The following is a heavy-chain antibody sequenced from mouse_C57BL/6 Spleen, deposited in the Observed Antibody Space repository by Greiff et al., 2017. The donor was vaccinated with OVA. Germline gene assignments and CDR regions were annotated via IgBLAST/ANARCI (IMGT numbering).Heavy chain of an antibody. Sequence: VQVVESGPGLVQPSQSLSITCTVSGFSLTSYGVHWVRQSPGKGLEWLGVIWSGGSTDYNAAFISRLSISKDNSKSQVFFKMNSLQADDTAIYYCARKTIVTTKDAMDYWGQGTSVTVSS. D-gene: IGHD2-5*01. J-gene: IGHJ4*01. V-gene: IGHV2-2*01. CDR1: GFSLTSYG. CDR2: IWSGGST. CDR3: ARKTIVTTKDAMDY.